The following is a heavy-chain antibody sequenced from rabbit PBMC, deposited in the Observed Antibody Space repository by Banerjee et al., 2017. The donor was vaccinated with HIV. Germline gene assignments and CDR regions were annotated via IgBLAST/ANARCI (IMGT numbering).Heavy chain of an antibody. CDR1: GFSFSNGYV. Sequence: QEQLEESGGDLVKPEGSLTLTCTASGFSFSNGYVMSWVRQAPGKGLEWIACINAISGDTVYATWAKGRFTISKASWTTVTLQMTSLTAADTATYFCARDLGGSIHLWGPGTLVTVS. CDR2: INAISGDT. J-gene: IGHJ4*01. D-gene: IGHD4-2*01. CDR3: ARDLGGSIHL. V-gene: IGHV1S45*01.